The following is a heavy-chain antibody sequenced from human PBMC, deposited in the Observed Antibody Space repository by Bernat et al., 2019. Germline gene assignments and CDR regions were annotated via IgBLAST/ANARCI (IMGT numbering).Heavy chain of an antibody. Sequence: QVQLQESGPGLVKPSQTLFLTCTVSGGSISSGGYYWSWIRQHPGKGLEWIGYIYYSGSTYYNPSLKSRVTISVDTSKNQFSLKLSSVTAADTAVYYCARGYCSGGSCPYYYYYGMDVWGQGTTVTVSS. V-gene: IGHV4-31*03. D-gene: IGHD2-15*01. J-gene: IGHJ6*02. CDR1: GGSISSGGYY. CDR3: ARGYCSGGSCPYYYYYGMDV. CDR2: IYYSGST.